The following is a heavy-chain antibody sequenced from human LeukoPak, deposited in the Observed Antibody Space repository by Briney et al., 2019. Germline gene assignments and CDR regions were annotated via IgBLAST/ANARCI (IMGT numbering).Heavy chain of an antibody. D-gene: IGHD4-17*01. V-gene: IGHV4-61*02. CDR1: GGSINSGNYY. CDR2: IYSSGSI. J-gene: IGHJ5*02. CDR3: ARDMTTVPYNWFDP. Sequence: SETLSLTCTVSGGSINSGNYYWSWIPQPAGKGLEWIGRIYSSGSINYNPSLQSRVTISIDTSKNQFSLRLSSVTAADTAVYYCARDMTTVPYNWFDPWGLGTLVTVSS.